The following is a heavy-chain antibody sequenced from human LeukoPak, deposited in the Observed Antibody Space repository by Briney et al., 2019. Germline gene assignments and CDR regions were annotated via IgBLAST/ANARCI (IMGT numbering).Heavy chain of an antibody. CDR3: ATLVYSGSRYHFDT. CDR2: FLYSGTT. V-gene: IGHV4-59*02. CDR1: NGAVKNYY. D-gene: IGHD1-26*01. Sequence: PSETLSLTCSVSNGAVKNYYGTWIRQPPGQGLEWIGNFLYSGTTTYRASLDSRLIISVDNSKNTVSLRLFSVTAADTAVYYCATLVYSGSRYHFDTWGQGTLVTVSS. J-gene: IGHJ4*02.